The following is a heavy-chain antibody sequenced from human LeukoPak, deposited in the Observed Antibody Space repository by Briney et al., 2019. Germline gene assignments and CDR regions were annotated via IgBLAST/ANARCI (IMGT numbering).Heavy chain of an antibody. V-gene: IGHV3-48*03. D-gene: IGHD3-10*01. J-gene: IGHJ3*02. Sequence: GGSLRLSCAASGFTFSRYEMNWVRQAPGKGLEWVSYITSSGSTIYYADSVKGRFTISRHNAKNSLYLQMNSLRAEDTAVCYCAREGRYYGSGSHRDGFDIWGQGTMATVSS. CDR2: ITSSGSTI. CDR1: GFTFSRYE. CDR3: AREGRYYGSGSHRDGFDI.